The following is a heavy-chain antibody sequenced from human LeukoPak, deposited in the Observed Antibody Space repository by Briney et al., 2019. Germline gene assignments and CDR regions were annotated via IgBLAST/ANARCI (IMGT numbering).Heavy chain of an antibody. CDR2: ISGVGGST. J-gene: IGHJ6*02. CDR3: AKVGVTTSDYCYDGMDV. Sequence: AGSLRLSCAASGFTFDDYAMHWVRQAPGKGLEWVSLISGVGGSTYYADSVKGRFTISRDNSKNSLYLQMNSLRTEDTALYYCAKVGVTTSDYCYDGMDVWGQGTTVTVSS. CDR1: GFTFDDYA. V-gene: IGHV3-43*02. D-gene: IGHD4-17*01.